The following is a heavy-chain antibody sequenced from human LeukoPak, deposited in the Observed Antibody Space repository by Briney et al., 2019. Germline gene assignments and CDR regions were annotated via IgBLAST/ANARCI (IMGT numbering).Heavy chain of an antibody. J-gene: IGHJ4*02. CDR3: ARDSAHVLDY. CDR1: GFSFTSYS. CDR2: ISYDGGYQ. Sequence: GGSLRLSCAASGFSFTSYSMHWVRQAPGKGLEWVAVISYDGGYQYYADSVKGRFTISRDNSKNTLYLQMNSLSGEDTAVYYCARDSAHVLDYWGLGTLVTVSS. V-gene: IGHV3-30-3*01.